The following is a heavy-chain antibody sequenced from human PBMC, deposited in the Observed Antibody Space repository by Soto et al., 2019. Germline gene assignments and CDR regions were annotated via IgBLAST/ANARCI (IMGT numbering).Heavy chain of an antibody. V-gene: IGHV1-18*01. Sequence: QVQLVQSGAEVKNPGASVKVSCKASGYRFTSYGIGWVRQAPGQGLEWMGWINAYNGNTNYAQNLQGRVTLTTDTSTSTAYMELRSLRSNDTAVYYCAMVDVYVTPSPPDVGGQGPTVTVSS. CDR2: INAYNGNT. CDR3: AMVDVYVTPSPPDV. D-gene: IGHD3-16*01. CDR1: GYRFTSYG. J-gene: IGHJ6*02.